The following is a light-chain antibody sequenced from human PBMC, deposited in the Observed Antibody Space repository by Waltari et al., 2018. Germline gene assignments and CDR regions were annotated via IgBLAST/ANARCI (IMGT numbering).Light chain of an antibody. CDR2: WAS. J-gene: IGKJ4*01. CDR3: QQYYSKPLT. Sequence: DIVMTQSPDSLAVSLGERATINCKSSQSVLYSSNNKNYLAWYQQKPGQPPKLLIYWASNRESGVPDRFSGSGSETDFTLTISSLQAEDVAVYYCQQYYSKPLTFGGGTKVEIK. CDR1: QSVLYSSNNKNY. V-gene: IGKV4-1*01.